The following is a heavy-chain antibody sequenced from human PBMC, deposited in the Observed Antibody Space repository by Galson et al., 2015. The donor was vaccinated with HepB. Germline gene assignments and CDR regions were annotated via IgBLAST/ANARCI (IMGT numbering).Heavy chain of an antibody. J-gene: IGHJ6*02. CDR3: ARCGGSYYYYYYYGMDV. D-gene: IGHD1-26*01. CDR1: GYTFTGYG. Sequence: SVKVSCKASGYTFTGYGISWVRQAPGQGLEWMGWISAYNGNTNYAQKLQGRVTMTTDTSTSTAYMELRSLRSDDTAVYYCARCGGSYYYYYYYGMDVWGQGTTVTVSS. V-gene: IGHV1-18*04. CDR2: ISAYNGNT.